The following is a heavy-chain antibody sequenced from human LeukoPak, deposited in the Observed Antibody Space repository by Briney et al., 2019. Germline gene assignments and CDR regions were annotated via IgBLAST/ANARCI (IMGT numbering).Heavy chain of an antibody. CDR3: ARGQYSGYDPAPTYFDY. V-gene: IGHV3-33*01. Sequence: PGGSLRLFCAASGFTFSSYGMHWVRQAPGKGLEWVAVIWYDGSNKYYADSVKGRFTISRDNSKNTLYLQMNSLRAEDTAVYYCARGQYSGYDPAPTYFDYWGQGTLVTVSS. CDR2: IWYDGSNK. J-gene: IGHJ4*02. D-gene: IGHD5-12*01. CDR1: GFTFSSYG.